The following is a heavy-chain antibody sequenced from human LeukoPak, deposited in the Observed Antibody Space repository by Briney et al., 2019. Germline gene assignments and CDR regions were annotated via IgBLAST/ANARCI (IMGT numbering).Heavy chain of an antibody. CDR1: GGSISSSSYY. Sequence: PSETLSLTCTVSGGSISSSSYYWGWIRQPPGKGLEWIGSIYYSGSTYYNPSLKSRVTISVDTSKNQFSLKLSSVTAADTAVYYCARLRIDYYGSGSYLYYYYTDVWGKGTTVTVSS. D-gene: IGHD3-10*01. J-gene: IGHJ6*03. V-gene: IGHV4-39*01. CDR2: IYYSGST. CDR3: ARLRIDYYGSGSYLYYYYTDV.